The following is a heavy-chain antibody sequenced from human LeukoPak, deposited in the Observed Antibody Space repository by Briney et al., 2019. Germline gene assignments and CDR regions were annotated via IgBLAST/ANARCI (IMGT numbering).Heavy chain of an antibody. D-gene: IGHD6-19*01. CDR3: AKGIAVAGTTNFDY. CDR2: ISGSGGST. CDR1: GFTFSSYA. Sequence: PGGSLRLSCAASGFTFSSYAMSWVRQAPGKGLEWVSAISGSGGSTYYADSVKGRFTISRGNSKNTLYLQMNSLRAEDTAVYYCAKGIAVAGTTNFDYWGQGTLVTVSS. V-gene: IGHV3-23*01. J-gene: IGHJ4*02.